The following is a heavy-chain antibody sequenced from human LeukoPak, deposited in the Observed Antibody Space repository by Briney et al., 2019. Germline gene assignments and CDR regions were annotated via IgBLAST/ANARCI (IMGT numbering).Heavy chain of an antibody. CDR2: INHSGST. CDR3: ASQSIAVSYYYYGMDV. V-gene: IGHV4-34*01. CDR1: GGSISSYY. J-gene: IGHJ6*02. Sequence: KPSETLSLTCTVSGGSISSYYWSWIRQPPGKGLEWIGEINHSGSTNYNPSLKSRVTISVDTSKNQFSLKLSSVTAADTAVYYCASQSIAVSYYYYGMDVWGQGTTVTVSS. D-gene: IGHD6-19*01.